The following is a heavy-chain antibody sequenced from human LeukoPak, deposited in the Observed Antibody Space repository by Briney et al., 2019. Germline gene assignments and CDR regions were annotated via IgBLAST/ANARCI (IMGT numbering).Heavy chain of an antibody. J-gene: IGHJ6*04. Sequence: ASVKVSCKPSGGTFSSYAISWVRQAPGQGLEWMGGIIPIFGTANYAQKFQGRVTITADKSTSTAYMELSSLRSEDTAVYYCARTHCSSTSCFISSYGMDVWGKGTTVTVSS. V-gene: IGHV1-69*06. CDR3: ARTHCSSTSCFISSYGMDV. CDR1: GGTFSSYA. D-gene: IGHD2-2*01. CDR2: IIPIFGTA.